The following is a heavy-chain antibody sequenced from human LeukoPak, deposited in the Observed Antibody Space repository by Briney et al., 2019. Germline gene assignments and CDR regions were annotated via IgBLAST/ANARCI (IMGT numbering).Heavy chain of an antibody. J-gene: IGHJ5*02. Sequence: SETLSLTCLVSGGSISSYYWSWIRQPAGKGLEWIGRIYTSGSTNYNPSLKSRVTMSVDTSKNQFSLELSSVTAADAAVYYCARDIDPLLGYCSSTSCSGPEQSTLPNNWFDPWGQGALVTVSS. V-gene: IGHV4-4*07. D-gene: IGHD2-2*01. CDR2: IYTSGST. CDR1: GGSISSYY. CDR3: ARDIDPLLGYCSSTSCSGPEQSTLPNNWFDP.